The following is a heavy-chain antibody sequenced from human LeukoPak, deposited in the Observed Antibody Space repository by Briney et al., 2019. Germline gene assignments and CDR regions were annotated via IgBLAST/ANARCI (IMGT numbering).Heavy chain of an antibody. V-gene: IGHV1-69*06. D-gene: IGHD1-26*01. CDR2: IIPIFDTA. J-gene: IGHJ3*02. Sequence: SVKVSCTASGGTFSSYAIFWVRQAPGQGLEWMGGIIPIFDTANYAQNFQGRVTITADKSTSTAYMELSSLRSEDTAVYYCAREISIVGDSSAFDIWGQGTMVTVSS. CDR3: AREISIVGDSSAFDI. CDR1: GGTFSSYA.